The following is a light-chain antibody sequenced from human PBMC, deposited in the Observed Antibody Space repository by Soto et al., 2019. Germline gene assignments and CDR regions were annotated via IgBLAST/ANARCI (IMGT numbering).Light chain of an antibody. V-gene: IGKV1-9*01. Sequence: IQLTQSPSSLSASVGDRVTITCRASQGITNYLAWYQQRPGKAPKLLIYAASTLQSGVPSRFSGSGSGTDFTLTISSLQPEDFAVYFCQQYGNSPQITFGQGTRLDFK. CDR3: QQYGNSPQIT. CDR2: AAS. CDR1: QGITNY. J-gene: IGKJ5*01.